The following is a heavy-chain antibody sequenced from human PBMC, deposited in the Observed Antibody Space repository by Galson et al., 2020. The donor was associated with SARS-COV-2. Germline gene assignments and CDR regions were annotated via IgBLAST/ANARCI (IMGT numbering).Heavy chain of an antibody. CDR2: IDWDDDK. Sequence: SGPTLVTPTQTLTLTCSFSGFSLLTSGLRVSWIRQPPGKALEWLARIDWDDDKFYTTSLKTRLTISKDTSRNQVVLTMTNMDPADTATYCCARIGDNTGYYSVDYWDQGTLVTVSS. D-gene: IGHD3-9*01. J-gene: IGHJ4*02. CDR1: GFSLLTSGLR. CDR3: ARIGDNTGYYSVDY. V-gene: IGHV2-70*04.